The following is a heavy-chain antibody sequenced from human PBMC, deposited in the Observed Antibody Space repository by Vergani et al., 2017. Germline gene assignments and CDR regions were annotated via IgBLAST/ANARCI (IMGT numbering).Heavy chain of an antibody. V-gene: IGHV3-49*03. CDR2: IRSKAYGQAT. Sequence: EAQFVESGGDLVQPGRSLRLSCTASGFTFGYYAMDWFRQAPGQGLEWVGGIRSKAYGQATIYAASVKSRFTISRDDSKSIAYLQMNNLQTEDTAMYYCVRDQVTMRRGSDALDIWGQGTMVTVSS. CDR3: VRDQVTMRRGSDALDI. CDR1: GFTFGYYA. D-gene: IGHD3-10*01. J-gene: IGHJ3*02.